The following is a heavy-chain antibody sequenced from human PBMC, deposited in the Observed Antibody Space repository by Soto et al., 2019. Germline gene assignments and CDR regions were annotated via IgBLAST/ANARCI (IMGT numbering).Heavy chain of an antibody. CDR1: GGTFSSYT. CDR2: IIPILGIA. D-gene: IGHD2-2*01. J-gene: IGHJ4*02. V-gene: IGHV1-69*02. Sequence: QVQLVQSGAEVKKPGSLVKVSCKASGGTFSSYTISWVRQAPGQGLEWMGRIIPILGIANYAQKFQGRVTITADKSTSTAYMELSSLRSEDTAVYYCARASTSCYECAPFDYWGQGTLVTVSS. CDR3: ARASTSCYECAPFDY.